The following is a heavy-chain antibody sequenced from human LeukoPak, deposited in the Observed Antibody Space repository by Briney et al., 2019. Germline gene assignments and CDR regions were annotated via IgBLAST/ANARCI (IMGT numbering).Heavy chain of an antibody. CDR3: ARGPYYDFWSGKRFPNYFDY. D-gene: IGHD3-3*01. CDR2: IYYSGSI. V-gene: IGHV4-31*03. J-gene: IGHJ4*02. CDR1: GGSISSGGYY. Sequence: ASETLSPTCTVSGGSISSGGYYWSWIRQHPGKGLEWIGYIYYSGSIYYNPSLKSRITISVDTSKNQFSLKLSSVTAADTAVYYCARGPYYDFWSGKRFPNYFDYWGQGPLVTVSS.